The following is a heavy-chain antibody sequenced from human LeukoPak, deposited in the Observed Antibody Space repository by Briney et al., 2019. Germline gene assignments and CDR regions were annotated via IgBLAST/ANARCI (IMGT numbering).Heavy chain of an antibody. CDR1: GGSISSSGYY. Sequence: PETLSLTCTVSGGSISSSGYYWGWIRQPPGNGLELIGSVYYSGSTYYNPSLKSRVTISVDTSKNQFSLKLSSVTAADTAVYYCARPGITLIRGVSAFEFWGQGTLVTVST. D-gene: IGHD3-10*01. V-gene: IGHV4-39*01. CDR2: VYYSGST. CDR3: ARPGITLIRGVSAFEF. J-gene: IGHJ4*02.